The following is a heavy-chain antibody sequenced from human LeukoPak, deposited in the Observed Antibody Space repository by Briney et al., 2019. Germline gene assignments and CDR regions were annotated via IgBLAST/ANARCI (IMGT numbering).Heavy chain of an antibody. CDR2: IYYSGNT. D-gene: IGHD3/OR15-3a*01. V-gene: IGHV4-39*01. CDR3: ARQTGSGLFILP. CDR1: GVSISSSNSY. J-gene: IGHJ4*02. Sequence: SETLSLTCTVSGVSISSSNSYWGWIRQPPGKGLEWIGSIYYSGNTYYNAPLKSQISISIDTSKTQFSLKLTSVTAADTAVYYCARQTGSGLFILPGGQGTLVTVSS.